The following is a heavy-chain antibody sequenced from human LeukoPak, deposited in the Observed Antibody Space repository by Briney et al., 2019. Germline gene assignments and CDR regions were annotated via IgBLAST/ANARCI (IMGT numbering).Heavy chain of an antibody. CDR1: GFNFGDYY. V-gene: IGHV3-7*01. CDR2: IKEDGTDK. J-gene: IGHJ4*02. CDR3: ARDRAVAGLFDN. Sequence: GGSLRLSCVASGFNFGDYYMNWIRQSPGKGLEWVANIKEDGTDKYYVDSVKGRFTISRDNAKNSLYLQMNSLRAEDTAVYYCARDRAVAGLFDNWGQGTLVTVSS. D-gene: IGHD6-19*01.